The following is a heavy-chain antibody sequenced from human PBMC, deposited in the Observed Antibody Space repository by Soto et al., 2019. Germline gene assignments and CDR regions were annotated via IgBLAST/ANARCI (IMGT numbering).Heavy chain of an antibody. V-gene: IGHV1-18*01. CDR3: ARVRNYDCWRGYPNYYYYYMDV. CDR1: GYTFTSYG. Sequence: GASVKVSCKASGYTFTSYGISWVRQAPGQGLEWMGWISAYNGNTNYAQKLQGRVTMTTDTSTGTAYMELRSLRSDDTAVYYCARVRNYDCWRGYPNYYYYYMDVCGKGTTVTVSS. D-gene: IGHD3-3*01. J-gene: IGHJ6*03. CDR2: ISAYNGNT.